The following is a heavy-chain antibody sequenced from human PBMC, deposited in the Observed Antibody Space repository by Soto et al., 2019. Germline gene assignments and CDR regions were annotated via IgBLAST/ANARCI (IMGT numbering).Heavy chain of an antibody. V-gene: IGHV4-34*01. D-gene: IGHD3-10*01. CDR2: INHSGST. Sequence: SETMPLTCAVYGGSFSGYYWSWIRQPPGKGLEWIGEINHSGSTNYNPSLKSRVTISVDTSKNQFSLKLSSVTAADTAVYYCARLPRVGDGGMDVPAQGTTVTVS. J-gene: IGHJ6*02. CDR1: GGSFSGYY. CDR3: ARLPRVGDGGMDV.